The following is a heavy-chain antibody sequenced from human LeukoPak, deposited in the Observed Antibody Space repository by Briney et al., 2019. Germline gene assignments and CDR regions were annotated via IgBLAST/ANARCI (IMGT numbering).Heavy chain of an antibody. CDR3: ARGRMSSSSGFGY. D-gene: IGHD6-6*01. Sequence: SETLSLTCAVYGGSFSGYYWSWIRQPPGKGLEWIGEINHSGSTNYNPSLKSRVTISVDTSKNQFSLKLSSVTAADTAVCYCARGRMSSSSGFGYWGQGTLVTVSS. CDR1: GGSFSGYY. V-gene: IGHV4-34*01. J-gene: IGHJ4*02. CDR2: INHSGST.